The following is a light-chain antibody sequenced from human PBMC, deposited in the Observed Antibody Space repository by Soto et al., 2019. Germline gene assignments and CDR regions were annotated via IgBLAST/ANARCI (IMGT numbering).Light chain of an antibody. CDR3: AAWDDSLSGRNVV. Sequence: QSVLTQPPSASGTPGQRVTVSCSGSSSNIGSNYVYWYQQLPGTAPKLLIYRNSQRPSGVPDRFSGSKSGTSASLAISGLRSEDEADYYCAAWDDSLSGRNVVFAGGTKLTLL. CDR2: RNS. CDR1: SSNIGSNY. V-gene: IGLV1-47*01. J-gene: IGLJ2*01.